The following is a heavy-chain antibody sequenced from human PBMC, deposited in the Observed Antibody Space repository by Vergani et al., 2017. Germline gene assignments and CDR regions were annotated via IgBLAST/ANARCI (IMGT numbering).Heavy chain of an antibody. CDR1: GFRVTTYY. V-gene: IGHV3-66*02. CDR3: TRSECSGTTDYGHYFDL. J-gene: IGHJ4*01. Sequence: VELLESGGGLAQPGGSLRVSCSASGFRVTTYYMSWVRQAPGKGLEWVSVIKSDGRISYAESVRGRFTISRDTSRNAVYLQMNILRVEDTGVYYCTRSECSGTTDYGHYFDLWGHGILVTVSS. CDR2: IKSDGRI. D-gene: IGHD2-15*01.